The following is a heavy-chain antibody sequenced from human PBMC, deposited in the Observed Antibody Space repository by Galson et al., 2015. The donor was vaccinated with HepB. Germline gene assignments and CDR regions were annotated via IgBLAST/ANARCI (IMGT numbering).Heavy chain of an antibody. CDR2: IYPGDSDT. D-gene: IGHD2-15*01. Sequence: QSGAEMKKPGESLKISCKGSGYSFTSYWIGWVRQMPGKGLEWMGMIYPGDSDTRYSPSFQGQVTISADKSISTAYLQWSSLKASDTAMYYCARSLSCSGGSCYSPWFDPWGQGTLVTVSS. CDR3: ARSLSCSGGSCYSPWFDP. CDR1: GYSFTSYW. J-gene: IGHJ5*02. V-gene: IGHV5-51*03.